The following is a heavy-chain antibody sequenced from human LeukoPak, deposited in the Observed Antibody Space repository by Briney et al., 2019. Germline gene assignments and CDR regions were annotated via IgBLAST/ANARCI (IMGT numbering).Heavy chain of an antibody. CDR3: TRDLSATARAYDY. J-gene: IGHJ4*02. CDR2: INISGTYI. D-gene: IGHD1-26*01. CDR1: GFILSDYN. Sequence: GGSLRLSCAASGFILSDYNMNWVRQAPGKGLEWVSFINISGTYITYADSVKGRFTISRDNAKNSLYLQMNSLRAEDTAVYYCTRDLSATARAYDYWGQGTLVTVSS. V-gene: IGHV3-21*01.